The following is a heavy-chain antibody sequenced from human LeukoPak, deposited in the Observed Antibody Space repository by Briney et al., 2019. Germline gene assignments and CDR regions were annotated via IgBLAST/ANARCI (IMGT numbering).Heavy chain of an antibody. J-gene: IGHJ5*02. CDR2: IYDSGST. Sequence: SETLSLTCTVSGGSISSSTYYWGWIRQPPGKGLEWIGSIYDSGSTYYNPSLKSRVTISVDSSKNQFSLKLSSVTAADTALYFCARHRYYGSGSTNWFDPWGRGTLVTVSS. CDR3: ARHRYYGSGSTNWFDP. D-gene: IGHD3-10*01. CDR1: GGSISSSTYY. V-gene: IGHV4-39*01.